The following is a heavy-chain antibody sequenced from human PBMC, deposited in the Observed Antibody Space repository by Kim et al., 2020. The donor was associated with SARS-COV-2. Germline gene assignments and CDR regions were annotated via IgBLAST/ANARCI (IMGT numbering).Heavy chain of an antibody. CDR2: VYYSGTT. CDR1: GGSVSNVGYY. D-gene: IGHD4-17*01. CDR3: ARDPMWDYGSSFYHYAMDV. V-gene: IGHV4-61*08. J-gene: IGHJ6*02. Sequence: SETLSLTCTVSGGSVSNVGYYWSWIRQPPGKGLELIGYVYYSGTTYYNPSLKSRVTTSLDMSKNQFSLKLTFVTAADTAVYYCARDPMWDYGSSFYHYAMDVWGQGTTVTVSS.